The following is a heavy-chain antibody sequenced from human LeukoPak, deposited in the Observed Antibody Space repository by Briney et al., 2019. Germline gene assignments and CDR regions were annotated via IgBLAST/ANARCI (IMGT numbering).Heavy chain of an antibody. V-gene: IGHV3-9*01. CDR2: ILSNSAAI. Sequence: GGSLRLSCATSGFTFNNYALHWVRQAPGKGLEWVSSILSNSAAIGYGDSVKGRFTISRDAATNSLYLQMNSLKIEDTALYYCIADTAGDLAFWGQGTLVIVSS. J-gene: IGHJ4*02. CDR1: GFTFNNYA. CDR3: IADTAGDLAF. D-gene: IGHD3-16*01.